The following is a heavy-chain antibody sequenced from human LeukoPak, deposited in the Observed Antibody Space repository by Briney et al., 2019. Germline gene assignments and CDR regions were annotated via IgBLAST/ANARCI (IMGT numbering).Heavy chain of an antibody. CDR1: GFTFSNYW. D-gene: IGHD5-18*01. V-gene: IGHV3-74*01. CDR2: INGDGSST. J-gene: IGHJ6*02. CDR3: TRIPYSSAYPYYYYAMDV. Sequence: GGSLRLSCAASGFTFSNYWMHWVRQAPGKGLVWVSRINGDGSSTGDADSVKGRFIISRDNAKDTLYLQMNSLRVEDTAVYYCTRIPYSSAYPYYYYAMDVSGQGTTVTVSS.